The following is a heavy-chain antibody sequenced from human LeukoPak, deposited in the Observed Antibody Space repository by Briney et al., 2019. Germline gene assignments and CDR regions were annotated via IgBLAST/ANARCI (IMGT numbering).Heavy chain of an antibody. CDR3: ARIWRSSGWFAFDY. D-gene: IGHD6-19*01. J-gene: IGHJ4*02. Sequence: EGSLRLSCAVSGFTVSNNYLGWVRQAPGKGLEWVSTIYDDGDTYYADSVKGRFIISRDNSRNTLYLQMNSLRAEDTSFYYCARIWRSSGWFAFDYWGQGTLVTVSS. V-gene: IGHV3-66*01. CDR1: GFTVSNNY. CDR2: IYDDGDT.